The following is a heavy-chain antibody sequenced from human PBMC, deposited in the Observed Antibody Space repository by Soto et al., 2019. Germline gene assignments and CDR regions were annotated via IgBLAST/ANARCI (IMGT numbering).Heavy chain of an antibody. V-gene: IGHV4-34*01. CDR3: ASLYGGNSYGMDV. D-gene: IGHD2-15*01. CDR1: GGSFSGYY. CDR2: INHSGST. Sequence: SETLSLTCAVYGGSFSGYYWSWIRQPPGKGLEWIGEINHSGSTNYNPSLKSRVTISVDTSTNQFSLKLSSVTAADTAVYYCASLYGGNSYGMDVWGQGTTVTVSS. J-gene: IGHJ6*02.